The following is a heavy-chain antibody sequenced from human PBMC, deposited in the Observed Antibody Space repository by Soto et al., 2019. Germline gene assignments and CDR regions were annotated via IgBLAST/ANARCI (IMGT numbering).Heavy chain of an antibody. CDR3: ARHKGGVTRAFDY. Sequence: QLQLQESGPGLVKPSETLSLTCTVSDGSISSSSYYWGWIRQPPGKGLEWIGSNYYSGSTYYNPSLKSRVTISVDTSKNQFSLKLSAVTAADTAVYYCARHKGGVTRAFDYWGQGTLVTVSS. CDR1: DGSISSSSYY. D-gene: IGHD2-21*02. CDR2: NYYSGST. J-gene: IGHJ4*02. V-gene: IGHV4-39*01.